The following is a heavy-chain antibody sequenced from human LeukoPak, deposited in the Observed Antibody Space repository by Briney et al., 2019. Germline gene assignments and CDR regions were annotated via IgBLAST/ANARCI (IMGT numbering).Heavy chain of an antibody. CDR2: IYSGDSGGST. V-gene: IGHV3-66*01. CDR3: ARGPYYYDGSGYYYRLDY. J-gene: IGHJ4*02. CDR1: GFTVSQNC. D-gene: IGHD3-22*01. Sequence: GGSLRLSCAASGFTVSQNCMSWVRQAPGKGLEWVSVIYSGDSGGSTYYADSVKGRFTISRDYSKNTLYLQMNSVSAEDTAVYYCARGPYYYDGSGYYYRLDYWGQGTLVTVSS.